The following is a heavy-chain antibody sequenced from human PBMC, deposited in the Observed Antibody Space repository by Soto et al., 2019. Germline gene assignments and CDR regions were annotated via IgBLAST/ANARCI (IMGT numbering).Heavy chain of an antibody. CDR3: ARTRSGWSDFHYYSLDV. J-gene: IGHJ6*02. Sequence: QVQLVESGGGVVQPGRSLRLSCAASGFTFNSYGMHWVRQGPGNGLEWVAFISYDSTKTYYADSVKGRFTISRDNSNSAVYVQMNSLTGEDTAVYYCARTRSGWSDFHYYSLDVWGQGTTVTVSS. CDR1: GFTFNSYG. CDR2: ISYDSTKT. D-gene: IGHD6-13*01. V-gene: IGHV3-30*03.